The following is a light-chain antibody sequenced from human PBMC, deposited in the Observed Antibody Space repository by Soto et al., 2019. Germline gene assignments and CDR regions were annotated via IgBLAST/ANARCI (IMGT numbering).Light chain of an antibody. J-gene: IGLJ2*01. Sequence: QSALTQPASVSGSLGQSITISCTRTSSDIGGYNYVSWYQQHPGKAPKVMIFEVSKRPSGVSNRFSGSKSGNMASLTISGLQAEDEGDYYCSSFTTTSTVLLGGGTKLTVL. V-gene: IGLV2-14*01. CDR3: SSFTTTSTVL. CDR2: EVS. CDR1: SSDIGGYNY.